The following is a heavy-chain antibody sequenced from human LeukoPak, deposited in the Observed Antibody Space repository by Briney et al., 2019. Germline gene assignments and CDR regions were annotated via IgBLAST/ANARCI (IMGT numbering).Heavy chain of an antibody. J-gene: IGHJ4*02. V-gene: IGHV3-30-3*01. CDR3: VRGPFWGSHRAFDS. CDR1: GFTFRSYA. Sequence: GGSLRLSCAASGFTFRSYAMHWVRQAPGKGLEWVALISYDGANKYYADSVKGQFTISRDNSNNTLHLQMNSLRVEDTAVYYCVRGPFWGSHRAFDSWGQGSLVIVSS. D-gene: IGHD3-16*02. CDR2: ISYDGANK.